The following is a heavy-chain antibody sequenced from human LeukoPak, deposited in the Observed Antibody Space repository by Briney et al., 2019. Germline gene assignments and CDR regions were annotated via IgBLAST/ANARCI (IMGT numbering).Heavy chain of an antibody. J-gene: IGHJ4*02. CDR1: GFSFADEA. D-gene: IGHD6-25*01. CDR2: IRRKASGGAI. CDR3: SRAQSGSGLGY. Sequence: GGSLRLSCTTSGFSFADEALSWFRQAPGKGLEWVGFIRRKASGGAIEYAASVKGRFTISRDDSNGIAYLQMISLRAEDTAVYYCSRAQSGSGLGYWGQGTLVTVSS. V-gene: IGHV3-49*03.